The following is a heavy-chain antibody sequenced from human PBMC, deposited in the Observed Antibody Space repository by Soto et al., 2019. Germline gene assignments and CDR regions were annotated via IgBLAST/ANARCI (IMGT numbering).Heavy chain of an antibody. D-gene: IGHD1-1*01. CDR2: IYYAGST. V-gene: IGHV4-59*08. J-gene: IGHJ4*02. Sequence: SETQSLTCAVYGGSLSGYYWNWIRQPPGRGLEWIGFIYYAGSTNYNPSLNSRVTISVDTSKNQFSLKLSSVTAADTAVYYCARRYGYSFDYWGQGTLVTVSS. CDR3: ARRYGYSFDY. CDR1: GGSLSGYY.